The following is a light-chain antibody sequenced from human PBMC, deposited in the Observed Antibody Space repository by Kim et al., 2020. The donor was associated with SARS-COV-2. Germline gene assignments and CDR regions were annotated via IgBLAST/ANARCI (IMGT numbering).Light chain of an antibody. CDR2: QDI. Sequence: SYELTQPPSVSVSPGQTASITCSGHNLGEKYASWYQQKAGQSPELIIYQDIKRPSGIPERFSGSNSGNTATLTISGTQAMDEADYYCQAWDSSSVVFGGG. CDR1: NLGEKY. J-gene: IGLJ3*02. CDR3: QAWDSSSVV. V-gene: IGLV3-1*01.